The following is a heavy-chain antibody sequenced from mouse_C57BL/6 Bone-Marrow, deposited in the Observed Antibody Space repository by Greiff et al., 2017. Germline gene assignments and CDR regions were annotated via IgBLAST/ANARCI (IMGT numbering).Heavy chain of an antibody. Sequence: QVQLKESGAELARPGASVKLSCKASGYTFTSYGISWVKQRTGQGLEWIGEIYPRSGNTYYNEKFKGKATLTADKSSSTAYMELRSLTSEDSAVYFCARSGITTVVTYYAMDYWGQGTSVTVSS. J-gene: IGHJ4*01. D-gene: IGHD1-1*01. V-gene: IGHV1-81*01. CDR2: IYPRSGNT. CDR1: GYTFTSYG. CDR3: ARSGITTVVTYYAMDY.